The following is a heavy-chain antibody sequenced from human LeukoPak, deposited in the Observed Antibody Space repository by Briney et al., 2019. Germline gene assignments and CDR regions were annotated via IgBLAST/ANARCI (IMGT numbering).Heavy chain of an antibody. CDR1: GYTFTGYH. Sequence: ASVKVSFKASGYTFTGYHMHWVRQAPGQGLEWMGWINPNSGGTNSAQKFQGRVTMTRDTSISTAYMELSRLRSDDTAVYYCARDGAGNRYWFDPWGQGTLVTVSS. D-gene: IGHD3-16*01. J-gene: IGHJ5*02. CDR3: ARDGAGNRYWFDP. CDR2: INPNSGGT. V-gene: IGHV1-2*02.